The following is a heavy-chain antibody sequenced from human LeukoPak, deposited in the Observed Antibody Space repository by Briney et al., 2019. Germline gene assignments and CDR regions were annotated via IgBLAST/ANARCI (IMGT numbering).Heavy chain of an antibody. V-gene: IGHV3-33*01. CDR2: IWYDGSNK. D-gene: IGHD3-22*01. J-gene: IGHJ4*02. Sequence: GGSLRLSCAASGFTFSSYGMHWVRQAPGKGLGWVAVIWYDGSNKYYADSVKGRFTISRDNSKNTLYLQMNSLRAEDTAVYYCARDGRTYYYDSALGYWGQGTLVTVSS. CDR1: GFTFSSYG. CDR3: ARDGRTYYYDSALGY.